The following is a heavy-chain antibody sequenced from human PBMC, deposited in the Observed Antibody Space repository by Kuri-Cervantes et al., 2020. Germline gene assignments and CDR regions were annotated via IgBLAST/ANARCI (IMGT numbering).Heavy chain of an antibody. V-gene: IGHV4-34*01. J-gene: IGHJ6*02. CDR3: ARGGRNYYDSSGYTWDYYCGMDA. CDR1: GGSFNGYY. D-gene: IGHD3-22*01. Sequence: SETLSLTCAVYGGSFNGYYWSWIRQPPGKGLEWIGEINHSGSTNYNPSLKSRVTISVDTSKNQFSLKLSSVTAADTAVYYCARGGRNYYDSSGYTWDYYCGMDAWGQGTTVTVSS. CDR2: INHSGST.